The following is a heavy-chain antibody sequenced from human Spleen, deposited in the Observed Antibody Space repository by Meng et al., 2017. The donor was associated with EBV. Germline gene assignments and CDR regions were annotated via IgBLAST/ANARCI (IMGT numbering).Heavy chain of an antibody. Sequence: VQLVQSGSELRKPGASVKVSCKASGYSFFNYAMNWVRQVPGQGLEWMGWISVYNGNTKYAQKVQGRVTMTKDTSTNTAYMELRSLTSDDTAVYYCTRADNYCSGGSCYGYWGQGTLVTVSS. CDR2: ISVYNGNT. D-gene: IGHD2-15*01. CDR1: GYSFFNYA. CDR3: TRADNYCSGGSCYGY. V-gene: IGHV1-18*01. J-gene: IGHJ4*02.